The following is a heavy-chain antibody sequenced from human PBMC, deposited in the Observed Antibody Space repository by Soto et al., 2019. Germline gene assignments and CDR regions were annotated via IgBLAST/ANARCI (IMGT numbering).Heavy chain of an antibody. Sequence: ASVKVSCKASGGTFSSYAISWVRQAPGRGLEWMGGIIPIFGTANYAQKFQGRVTITADESTSTAYMELSSLRSEDTAVYYCARDRIRIAARQGWFDPWGQGTLVTVSS. CDR3: ARDRIRIAARQGWFDP. J-gene: IGHJ5*02. V-gene: IGHV1-69*13. D-gene: IGHD6-6*01. CDR1: GGTFSSYA. CDR2: IIPIFGTA.